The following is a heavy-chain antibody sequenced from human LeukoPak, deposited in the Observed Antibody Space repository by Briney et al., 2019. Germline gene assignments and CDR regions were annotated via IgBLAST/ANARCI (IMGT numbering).Heavy chain of an antibody. CDR2: IYYSGST. V-gene: IGHV4-59*11. J-gene: IGHJ4*02. Sequence: PSETLSLTCTVSGGSLSSHYWSWIRQPPGKGLEWIGYIYYSGSTNYNPSLKSRVTISVDTSKNQFSLKLNSVTAADTAVYYCARDDALDYWGQGTLVTVSS. CDR1: GGSLSSHY. CDR3: ARDDALDY.